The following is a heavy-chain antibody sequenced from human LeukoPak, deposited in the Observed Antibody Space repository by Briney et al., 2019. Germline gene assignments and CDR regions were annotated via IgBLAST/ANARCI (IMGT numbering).Heavy chain of an antibody. CDR3: ARRPDYGGTPTFDY. CDR2: LYSDGST. V-gene: IGHV3-66*01. Sequence: GGSLRLPCAASGVTVSSNYMSWVRQAPGKGLEWVSVLYSDGSTYYADSVRGRFTISRDNSKNTLYLQMNSLRAEDTAVYFCARRPDYGGTPTFDYWGQGTLVTVSS. CDR1: GVTVSSNY. J-gene: IGHJ4*02. D-gene: IGHD4-23*01.